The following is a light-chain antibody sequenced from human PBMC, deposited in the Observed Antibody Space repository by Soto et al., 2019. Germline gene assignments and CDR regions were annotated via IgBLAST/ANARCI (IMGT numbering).Light chain of an antibody. J-gene: IGKJ1*01. Sequence: EIVMTQSPATLSVSAGERATLSCRASQSVSSNLAWYQQKPGQAPRLLIYGASTRATGIPARFSGSGSGTEFTLTISSLQSEDFSFYYCQQYNNWPQTFGQGTKVEIK. CDR1: QSVSSN. V-gene: IGKV3-15*01. CDR3: QQYNNWPQT. CDR2: GAS.